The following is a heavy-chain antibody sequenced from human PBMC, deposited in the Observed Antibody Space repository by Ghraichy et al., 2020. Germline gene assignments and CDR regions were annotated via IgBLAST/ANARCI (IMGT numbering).Heavy chain of an antibody. CDR2: IIPIFGTA. V-gene: IGHV1-69*13. CDR3: ARESGYDEYYYYYGMDV. D-gene: IGHD5-12*01. CDR1: GGTFSSYA. Sequence: SVKXSCKASGGTFSSYAISWVRQAPGQGLEWMGGIIPIFGTANYAQKFQGRVTITADESTSTAYMELSSLRSEDTAVYYCARESGYDEYYYYYGMDVWGQGTTVTVSS. J-gene: IGHJ6*02.